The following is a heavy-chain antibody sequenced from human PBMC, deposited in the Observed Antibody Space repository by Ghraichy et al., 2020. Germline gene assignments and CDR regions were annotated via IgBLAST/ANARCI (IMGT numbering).Heavy chain of an antibody. CDR2: IYYTGST. V-gene: IGHV4-31*02. CDR1: GGSISSDDSY. D-gene: IGHD3-16*01. J-gene: IGHJ6*02. CDR3: AREGSGPSTDYYDTNGMDV. Sequence: SETLSLTCTVSGGSISSDDSYWNWIHQLPGKGLEWIGYIYYTGSTYYSPSLKSRVTISIDTSKNHFSLKLSSVTAADTAVYYCAREGSGPSTDYYDTNGMDVWGQGTTVTVSS.